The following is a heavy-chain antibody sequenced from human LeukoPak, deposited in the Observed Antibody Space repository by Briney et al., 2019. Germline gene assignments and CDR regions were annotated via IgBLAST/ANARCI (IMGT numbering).Heavy chain of an antibody. CDR1: GFTFINAW. CDR3: TTGAPDLGWRPFDY. J-gene: IGHJ4*02. Sequence: PGGSLRLSCAASGFTFINAWMSWVRQAPGKGLEWVGRIKSKTNGGTTDYAAPVKGRFTVSRDDSQTTLYLQMNSLKTEDTAVYYCTTGAPDLGWRPFDYWGQGTLVTVSS. D-gene: IGHD2-21*02. CDR2: IKSKTNGGTT. V-gene: IGHV3-15*01.